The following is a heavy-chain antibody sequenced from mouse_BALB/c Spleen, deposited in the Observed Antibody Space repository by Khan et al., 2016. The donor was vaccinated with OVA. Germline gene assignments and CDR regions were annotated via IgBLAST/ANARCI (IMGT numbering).Heavy chain of an antibody. J-gene: IGHJ3*01. CDR3: VNHGSSSAWFTY. CDR2: IDPSTDYT. CDR1: GYTFTSYW. V-gene: IGHV1-7*01. D-gene: IGHD1-1*01. Sequence: QVQLKQSGAELAKPGASVKMSCKASGYTFTSYWMHWVKQRPGQGLEWIGYIDPSTDYTEYNQKFRDKATLTVDKSSTTVYMQLTSLTSEDSAVYYCVNHGSSSAWFTYWGQGTLVIVSA.